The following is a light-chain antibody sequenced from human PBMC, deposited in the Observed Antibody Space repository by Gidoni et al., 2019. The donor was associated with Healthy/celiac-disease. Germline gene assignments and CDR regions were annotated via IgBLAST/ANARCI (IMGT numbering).Light chain of an antibody. J-gene: IGKJ1*01. Sequence: EIVLTQSPGTLSLSPGERATLSCRASQSVSSSYLAWYQQKHGQAPRLLIYGASSSATGIPHRFSGSGSGTDFTLTISRLEPEDVAVYYWQQYGSSRTFGQGTKVEIK. CDR1: QSVSSSY. V-gene: IGKV3-20*01. CDR2: GAS. CDR3: QQYGSSRT.